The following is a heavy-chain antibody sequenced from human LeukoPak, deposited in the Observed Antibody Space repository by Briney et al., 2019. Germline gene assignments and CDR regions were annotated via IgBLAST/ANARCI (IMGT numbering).Heavy chain of an antibody. D-gene: IGHD4-17*01. J-gene: IGHJ6*02. V-gene: IGHV3-30*02. CDR1: GFTFSSYG. Sequence: PGGSPRLSCAASGFTFSSYGMHWVRQAPGKGLEWVAVIWYDGSNKYYADSVKGRFTISRDNSKNTLYLQMNSLRAEDTAVYYCAKARKAYGDYGYYYYGMDVWGQGTTVTVSS. CDR2: IWYDGSNK. CDR3: AKARKAYGDYGYYYYGMDV.